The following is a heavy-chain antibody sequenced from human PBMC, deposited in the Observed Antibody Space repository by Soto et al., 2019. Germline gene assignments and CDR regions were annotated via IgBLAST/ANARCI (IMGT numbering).Heavy chain of an antibody. Sequence: QVQLVESGGGVVQPGRSLRLSCAASGFTFSSYAMHWVRQAPGKGLEWVAVISYDGSNKYYADSVKGRFTISRDNSKNPLYLQMNSLRAEDTAVYYCARVQSIAVSQGYYYGMDVWGQGTTVTVSS. CDR2: ISYDGSNK. D-gene: IGHD6-6*01. CDR3: ARVQSIAVSQGYYYGMDV. CDR1: GFTFSSYA. J-gene: IGHJ6*02. V-gene: IGHV3-30-3*01.